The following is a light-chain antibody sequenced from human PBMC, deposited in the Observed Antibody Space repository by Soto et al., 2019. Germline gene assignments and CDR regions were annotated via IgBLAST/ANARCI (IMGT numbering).Light chain of an antibody. CDR3: QQYGDSPL. CDR2: AAS. CDR1: QGISNY. Sequence: DIQMTQSPSSLSASVGDRVTITCRASQGISNYLAWYQQKPGKVPKLLIYAASTLQSGVPSRFSGSGPGTDFTLTISSLEPEDFAVYYCQQYGDSPLFGPGTKVDIK. J-gene: IGKJ3*01. V-gene: IGKV1-27*01.